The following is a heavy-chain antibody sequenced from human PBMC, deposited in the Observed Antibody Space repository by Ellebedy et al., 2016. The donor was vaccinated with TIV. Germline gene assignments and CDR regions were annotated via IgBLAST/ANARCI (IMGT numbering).Heavy chain of an antibody. CDR1: GFTFSSYW. J-gene: IGHJ4*02. Sequence: PGGSLRLSCAASGFTFSSYWMHWVRQAPGRGLVWVSRISNDGSSTSYADSVKGRFTISRDNAKNTLYLQMNSLRVEDTAAYYCTPWGLGGYWGQGTLVTVSS. D-gene: IGHD2-21*01. V-gene: IGHV3-74*01. CDR2: ISNDGSST. CDR3: TPWGLGGY.